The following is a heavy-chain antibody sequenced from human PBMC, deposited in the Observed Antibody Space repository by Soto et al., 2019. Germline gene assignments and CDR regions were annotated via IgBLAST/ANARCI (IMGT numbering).Heavy chain of an antibody. Sequence: PSVKVSCKASGGTFSSYAISWVRQAPGQGLEWMGWISAYNGNTNYAQKLQGRVTMTTDTSTSTAYMELRSLRSDDTAVYYCARMSGRYCSGGSCFPVDYWGQGTLVTVSS. D-gene: IGHD2-15*01. CDR2: ISAYNGNT. V-gene: IGHV1-18*01. J-gene: IGHJ4*02. CDR3: ARMSGRYCSGGSCFPVDY. CDR1: GGTFSSYA.